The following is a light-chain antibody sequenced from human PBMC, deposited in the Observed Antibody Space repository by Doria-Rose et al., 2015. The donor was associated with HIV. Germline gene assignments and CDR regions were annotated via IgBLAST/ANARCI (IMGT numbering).Light chain of an antibody. J-gene: IGKJ1*01. CDR1: QTVYSTY. CDR2: DAT. CDR3: QKYSTSTET. V-gene: IGKV3-20*01. Sequence: EIVLTQSPGTLSLSPGERVTLSCRASQTVYSTYLAWYQHKPGQAPRLLIYDATRRATGIPDRFSGSGSGRDFTLTISRLEPEDFAVYYCQKYSTSTETFGQG.